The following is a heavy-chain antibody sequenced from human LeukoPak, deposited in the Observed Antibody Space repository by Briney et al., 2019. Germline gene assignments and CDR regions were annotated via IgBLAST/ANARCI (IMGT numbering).Heavy chain of an antibody. Sequence: GASVKVSCKASGGTFSSYAISWVRQAPGQGLEWMGRIIPILGIANYAQKFQGRVTITADKSTSTAYMELSSLRSEDTAVYYCARDPGIAVAGTIWYFDLWGRGTLVTVSS. CDR1: GGTFSSYA. D-gene: IGHD6-19*01. J-gene: IGHJ2*01. CDR2: IIPILGIA. CDR3: ARDPGIAVAGTIWYFDL. V-gene: IGHV1-69*04.